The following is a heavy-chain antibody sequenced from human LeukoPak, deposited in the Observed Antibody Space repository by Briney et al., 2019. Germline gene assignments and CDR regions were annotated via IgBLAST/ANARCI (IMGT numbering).Heavy chain of an antibody. CDR3: ARGTPADYGDYVLLDY. V-gene: IGHV4-59*01. CDR1: GGSISSYY. CDR2: IYYSGST. Sequence: PSETLSLTCTVSGGSISSYYWSWIRQPPGKGLEWIGYIYYSGSTNYNPSLKSRVTISVDMSKNQFSLKLSSVTAADTAVYYCARGTPADYGDYVLLDYWGQGTLVTVSS. J-gene: IGHJ4*02. D-gene: IGHD4-17*01.